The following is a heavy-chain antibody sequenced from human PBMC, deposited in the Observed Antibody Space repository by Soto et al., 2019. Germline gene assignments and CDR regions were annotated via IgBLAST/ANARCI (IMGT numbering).Heavy chain of an antibody. D-gene: IGHD5-18*01. CDR1: GGSINRGGSF. CDR3: ARAPGYSHGFLDD. V-gene: IGHV4-31*02. J-gene: IGHJ4*02. Sequence: TLSLTCTVSGGSINRGGSFWTLGRQHPGVGPEGIGHIYYSGSTIYNPSLKSRITISVDTSKIQFSLKLSSMTAADTAVYYCARAPGYSHGFLDDWGQGTLVTVAS. CDR2: IYYSGST.